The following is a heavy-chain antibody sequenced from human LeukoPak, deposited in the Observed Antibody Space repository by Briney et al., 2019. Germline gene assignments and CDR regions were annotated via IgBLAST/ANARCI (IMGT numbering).Heavy chain of an antibody. CDR3: AVGVVGANAFDI. V-gene: IGHV3-20*04. CDR2: INWNAGST. CDR1: GFTFDDYG. J-gene: IGHJ3*02. D-gene: IGHD1-26*01. Sequence: GGSLRLSCAASGFTFDDYGMSWVRQAPGKGLEWVSGINWNAGSTGYADSVKGRFTISRDNAKNSLYLQMNSLRAEDTALYYCAVGVVGANAFDIWGQGTMVTVSS.